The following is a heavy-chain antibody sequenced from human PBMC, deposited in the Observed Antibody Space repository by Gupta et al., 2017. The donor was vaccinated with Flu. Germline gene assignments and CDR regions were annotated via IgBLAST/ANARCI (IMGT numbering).Heavy chain of an antibody. Sequence: EVQLVESGGGLVKPGGSLRLSCAASGFTFSNAWMRWVHQAPGKGLEWVCRIKSKPDGGTTDYAAPVKGRFTISRDDSKNTLYLQMNSLKTEDTAVYYCTTDLHGGYYGSGSYLPNFDYWGQGTLGTVSS. CDR1: GFTFSNAW. D-gene: IGHD3-10*01. CDR3: TTDLHGGYYGSGSYLPNFDY. J-gene: IGHJ4*02. CDR2: IKSKPDGGTT. V-gene: IGHV3-15*01.